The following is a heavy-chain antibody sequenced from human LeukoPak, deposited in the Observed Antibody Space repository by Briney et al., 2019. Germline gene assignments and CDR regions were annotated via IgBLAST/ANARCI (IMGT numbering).Heavy chain of an antibody. CDR1: GYIFTGYY. CDR3: AREISDIVVVVAAKDDAFDI. Sequence: ASVKVSCKASGYIFTGYYMHWVRQAPGQGLEWMGWINPNSGDTNYAQKFQGRVTMTRDTSISTAYMELSRLRSEDTAVYYCAREISDIVVVVAAKDDAFDIWGQGTMVTVSS. D-gene: IGHD2-15*01. CDR2: INPNSGDT. J-gene: IGHJ3*02. V-gene: IGHV1-2*02.